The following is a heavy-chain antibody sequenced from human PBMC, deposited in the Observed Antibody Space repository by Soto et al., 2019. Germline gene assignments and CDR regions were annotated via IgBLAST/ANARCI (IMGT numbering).Heavy chain of an antibody. V-gene: IGHV4-39*01. D-gene: IGHD3-3*01. CDR3: ARLPPSYYDFWSGHYGMDV. Sequence: NPSETLSLTCTVSGGSISSSSYYWGWIRQPPGKGLEWIGSIYYSGSTYYNPSLKSRVTISVDTSKNQFSLKLSSVTAADTAVYYCARLPPSYYDFWSGHYGMDVWGQGTTVTVSS. J-gene: IGHJ6*02. CDR1: GGSISSSSYY. CDR2: IYYSGST.